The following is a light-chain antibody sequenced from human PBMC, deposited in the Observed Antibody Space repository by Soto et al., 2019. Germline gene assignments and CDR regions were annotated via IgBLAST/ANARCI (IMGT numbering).Light chain of an antibody. CDR2: EVS. Sequence: DVVMTQTPISLSVTPGQPSSISCESSQSLLHTDGKTYLYWYLQKPGQPPQILIYEVSNLFSGVPDRFSGSGSGTYFTLKISRVEAEDVGVYYCMQSAQLPLTFGGGTKVEIK. J-gene: IGKJ4*01. V-gene: IGKV2D-29*01. CDR1: QSLLHTDGKTY. CDR3: MQSAQLPLT.